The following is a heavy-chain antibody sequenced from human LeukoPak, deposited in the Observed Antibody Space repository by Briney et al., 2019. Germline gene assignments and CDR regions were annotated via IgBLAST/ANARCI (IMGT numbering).Heavy chain of an antibody. CDR1: GGSISGYY. CDR2: VYYSGST. D-gene: IGHD6-19*01. Sequence: SENLSFTGSGYGGSISGYYWGWIRQPPGKGLGWFGNVYYSGSTYYNPSLKSLVTISVVPSKNQLSLKPSSMTAADTAVYYCARESSGWINSNPFDYWGQGPLVTVSS. V-gene: IGHV4-59*01. CDR3: ARESSGWINSNPFDY. J-gene: IGHJ4*02.